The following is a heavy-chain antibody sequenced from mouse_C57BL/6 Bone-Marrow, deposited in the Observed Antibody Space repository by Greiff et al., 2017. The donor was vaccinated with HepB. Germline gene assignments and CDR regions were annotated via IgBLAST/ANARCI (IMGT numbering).Heavy chain of an antibody. CDR1: GYTFTSYW. J-gene: IGHJ3*01. CDR3: ARNLYYYGSKAY. D-gene: IGHD1-1*01. Sequence: QVQLKQPGAELVKPGASVKLSCKASGYTFTSYWMHWVKQRPGQGLEWIGMIHPNSGSTNYNEKFKSKATLTVDKSSSTAYMQLSSLTSEDSAVYYCARNLYYYGSKAYWGQGTLVTVSA. CDR2: IHPNSGST. V-gene: IGHV1-64*01.